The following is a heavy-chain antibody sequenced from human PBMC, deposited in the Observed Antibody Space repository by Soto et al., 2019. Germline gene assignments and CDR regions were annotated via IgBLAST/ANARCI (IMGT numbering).Heavy chain of an antibody. CDR3: AKEGRYCSSTSCYWGPIDY. CDR2: ISGSGGST. D-gene: IGHD2-2*01. Sequence: HPGGSLRLSCAASGFTFSSYAMSWVRQAPGKGLEWVSAISGSGGSTYYADSVKGRFTISRDNSKNTLYLQMNSLRAEDTAVYYCAKEGRYCSSTSCYWGPIDYWGQGTLVTVSS. CDR1: GFTFSSYA. V-gene: IGHV3-23*01. J-gene: IGHJ4*02.